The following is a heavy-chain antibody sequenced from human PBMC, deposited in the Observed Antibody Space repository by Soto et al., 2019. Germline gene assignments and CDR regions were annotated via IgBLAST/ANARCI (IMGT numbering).Heavy chain of an antibody. CDR2: IIPIFGTA. V-gene: IGHV1-69*01. CDR1: GGTFSSYA. D-gene: IGHD3-10*01. J-gene: IGHJ5*02. CDR3: ARAPSQLLWFGELFWFDP. Sequence: QVQLVQSGAEVQKPGSSVKVSCKASGGTFSSYAISWVRQAPGQGLEWMGGIIPIFGTANYAQKFQGRVTITADESTSTAYMELSSLRSEDTAVYYCARAPSQLLWFGELFWFDPWGQGTLVTVSS.